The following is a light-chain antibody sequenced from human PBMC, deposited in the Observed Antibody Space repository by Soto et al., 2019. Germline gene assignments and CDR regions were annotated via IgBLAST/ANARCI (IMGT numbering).Light chain of an antibody. Sequence: EIVLTQSPGTLSLSPGERATLSCRASQSVSSNHLAWYYHKPGQAPRLLIFGASSRATGVPDRFSGSGSGTDFTLTISRLETDDFAVYYCQQYGTSPPLTFGGGTKVEIK. V-gene: IGKV3-20*01. CDR3: QQYGTSPPLT. CDR1: QSVSSNH. CDR2: GAS. J-gene: IGKJ4*01.